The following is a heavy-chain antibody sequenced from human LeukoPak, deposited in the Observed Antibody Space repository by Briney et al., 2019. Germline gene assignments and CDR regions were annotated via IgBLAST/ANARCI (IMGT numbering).Heavy chain of an antibody. V-gene: IGHV4-59*08. CDR1: GDSINSYY. CDR3: ARQAEGVNWFDP. CDR2: IYYTGNT. D-gene: IGHD3-16*01. J-gene: IGHJ5*02. Sequence: SENLSLTCTVSGDSINSYYWAWIRQPPGKGMAWIGYIYYTGNTNYNPSLRSRVTISVEKSKNQFSLKLNSVTAADTAVYYCARQAEGVNWFDPWGQGTLFAVSS.